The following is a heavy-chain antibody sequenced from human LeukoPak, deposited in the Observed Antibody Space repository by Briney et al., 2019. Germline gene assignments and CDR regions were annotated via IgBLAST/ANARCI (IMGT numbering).Heavy chain of an antibody. CDR2: IKGDGIST. D-gene: IGHD3-3*01. J-gene: IGHJ4*02. CDR1: GFDFSSNW. Sequence: GGSLRLSCAASGFDFSSNWMHWVRHAPGQGLVWVSRIKGDGISTNYADSVKGRFTISSDIAKNTLYLQMNSLRAEDTGVYYCAKDHYWSIDYWGRGTLVTVSS. CDR3: AKDHYWSIDY. V-gene: IGHV3-74*01.